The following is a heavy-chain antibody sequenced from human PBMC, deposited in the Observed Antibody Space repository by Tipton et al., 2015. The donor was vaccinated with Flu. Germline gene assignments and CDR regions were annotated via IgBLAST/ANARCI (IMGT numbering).Heavy chain of an antibody. CDR2: IYPAGGGI. J-gene: IGHJ3*01. D-gene: IGHD1-1*01. CDR1: GYTFTSHN. V-gene: IGHV1-46*01. Sequence: QSGAEVKKPGASVKVSCKASGYTFTSHNMHWVRQAPGQGLEWMGIIYPAGGGIIYAQKFQGRVIMTRDRSTGTVYMELSSLRSDDTAMYYCARDKGDGTYTFDVWGQGTMVTVSS. CDR3: ARDKGDGTYTFDV.